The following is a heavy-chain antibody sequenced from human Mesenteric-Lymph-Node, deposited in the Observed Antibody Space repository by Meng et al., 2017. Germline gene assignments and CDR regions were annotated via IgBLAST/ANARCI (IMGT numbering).Heavy chain of an antibody. D-gene: IGHD6-13*01. CDR1: DDSISSINW. CDR2: IYHSGST. CDR3: ARVAAAGNEWFDP. Sequence: QVHRQEAGPGLVTPSDTLSLTCAVSDDSISSINWWTWVRQPPGKVREWNGRIYHSGSTNYNPSLKSRVTISVDKSKNQFSLKLSSVTAAYTAVYYCARVAAAGNEWFDPWGQGTLVTVSS. J-gene: IGHJ5*02. V-gene: IGHV4-4*02.